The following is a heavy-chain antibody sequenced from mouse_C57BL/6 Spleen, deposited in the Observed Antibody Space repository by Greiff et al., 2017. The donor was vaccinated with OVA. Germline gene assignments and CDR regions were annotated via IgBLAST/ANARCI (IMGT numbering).Heavy chain of an antibody. CDR3: ARGQTGKDAMDY. J-gene: IGHJ4*01. V-gene: IGHV1-64*01. Sequence: QVHVKQPGAELVKHGASVKLSCKASGYTFTSYWMHRVKQRPGQGLEWIGMIHPNSGSTNYNEKFKSKATLTVDKSSSTAYMQLSSLTSEDSAVYYCARGQTGKDAMDYWGQGTSVTVSS. D-gene: IGHD4-1*01. CDR1: GYTFTSYW. CDR2: IHPNSGST.